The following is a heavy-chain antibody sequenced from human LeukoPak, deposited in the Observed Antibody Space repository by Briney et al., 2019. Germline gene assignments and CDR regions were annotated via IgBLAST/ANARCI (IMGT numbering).Heavy chain of an antibody. Sequence: GGSLRLSCAASGFTFSDYYMSWIRQAPGKGLEWVSYISSSGNIIYSADSVKGRFTTSRDNAKNSLYLQINSLRAEDTAVYYCARATAADTAMIYFDYWGQGTLVTVSS. CDR1: GFTFSDYY. V-gene: IGHV3-11*01. CDR3: ARATAADTAMIYFDY. D-gene: IGHD5-18*01. J-gene: IGHJ4*02. CDR2: ISSSGNII.